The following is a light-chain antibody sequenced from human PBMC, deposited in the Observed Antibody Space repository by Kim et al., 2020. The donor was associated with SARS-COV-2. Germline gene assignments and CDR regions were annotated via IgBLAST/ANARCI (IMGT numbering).Light chain of an antibody. V-gene: IGLV2-23*02. Sequence: QSALTQPASVSGSPGQSITLSCTATSSDVGRYHLVSWYQQHPGKAPKLLIYEVTKRPSGVSDRFSGSKSGNTASLKISGLQAEDEADYYCCSYANTNILYVFGTGTKVTVL. J-gene: IGLJ1*01. CDR3: CSYANTNILYV. CDR1: SSDVGRYHL. CDR2: EVT.